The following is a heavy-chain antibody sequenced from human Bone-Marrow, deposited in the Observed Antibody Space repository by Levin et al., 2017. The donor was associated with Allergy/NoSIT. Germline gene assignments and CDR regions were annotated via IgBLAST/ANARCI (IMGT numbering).Heavy chain of an antibody. CDR3: ARGALVLRFLEWLLAPYYYYGMDV. D-gene: IGHD3-3*01. CDR2: IWYDGSNK. V-gene: IGHV3-33*01. CDR1: GFTFSSYG. Sequence: GGSLRLSCAASGFTFSSYGMHWVRQAPGKGLEWVAVIWYDGSNKYYADSVKGRFTISRDNSKNTLYLQMNSLRAEDTAVYYCARGALVLRFLEWLLAPYYYYGMDVWGQGTTVTVSS. J-gene: IGHJ6*02.